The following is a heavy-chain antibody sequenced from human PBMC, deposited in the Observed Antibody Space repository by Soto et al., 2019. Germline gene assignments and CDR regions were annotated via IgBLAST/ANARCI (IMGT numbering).Heavy chain of an antibody. CDR2: IYYNDDR. Sequence: TGPTLVTPTQTLTLTFTFSGCSFTTAGVGVGLIRETPGGALECLTLIYYNDDRRFSPSLKTRLTITGDTSKNQVVLSLTNVDPGDTATYFCAHSDGGYEIIYFDFWGQGIPVTVSS. D-gene: IGHD5-12*01. J-gene: IGHJ4*02. CDR1: GCSFTTAGVG. V-gene: IGHV2-5*01. CDR3: AHSDGGYEIIYFDF.